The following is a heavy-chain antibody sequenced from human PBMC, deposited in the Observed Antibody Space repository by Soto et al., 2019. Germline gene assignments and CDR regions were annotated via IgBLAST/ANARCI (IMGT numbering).Heavy chain of an antibody. Sequence: SETLSLTCTVSGGSISSGNYYWSWIRQPPGKGLEWIGYIYHSGSTYYNPSLKSRVTISVDRSKNQFSLKLSSVTAADTAVYYCARDAYGDYDSGFDPWGQGTLVTVSS. CDR2: IYHSGST. J-gene: IGHJ5*02. CDR3: ARDAYGDYDSGFDP. D-gene: IGHD4-17*01. CDR1: GGSISSGNYY. V-gene: IGHV4-30-2*01.